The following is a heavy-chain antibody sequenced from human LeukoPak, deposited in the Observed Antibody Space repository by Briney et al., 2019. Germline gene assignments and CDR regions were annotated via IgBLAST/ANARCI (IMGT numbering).Heavy chain of an antibody. Sequence: ASVKVSCKASGYTFTGYYMHWVRQAPGQGLEWMGRINPNSGGTNYAQKFQGRVTMTRDTSISTAYMELSRLRSDDTAVYYRARAWTIFGVAPSWFDPWGQGTLVTVSS. CDR2: INPNSGGT. D-gene: IGHD3-3*01. J-gene: IGHJ5*02. CDR3: ARAWTIFGVAPSWFDP. V-gene: IGHV1-2*06. CDR1: GYTFTGYY.